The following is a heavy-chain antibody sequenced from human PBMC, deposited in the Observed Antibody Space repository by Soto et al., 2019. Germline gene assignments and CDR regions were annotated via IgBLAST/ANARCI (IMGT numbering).Heavy chain of an antibody. J-gene: IGHJ6*02. V-gene: IGHV4-4*02. CDR1: GGSISSSNW. CDR2: IHHSGST. CDR3: ARDERSPSPYGMDV. Sequence: QVQLQESGPGLVKPSGTLSLTCSVSGGSISSSNWWSWVRQPPGKGLEWVGEIHHSGSTNYNPSHKGRATISGDKFTTQFSLNLSSVTAADTAVYDCARDERSPSPYGMDVWGRGTTVTVSS.